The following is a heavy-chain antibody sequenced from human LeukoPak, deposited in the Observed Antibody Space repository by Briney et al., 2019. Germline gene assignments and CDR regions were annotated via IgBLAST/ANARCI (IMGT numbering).Heavy chain of an antibody. Sequence: PSETLPLTCAVYGVSFSGYYWSWLRQPPGKGLEWLGEINHSESTNYNQPLNSRVTISVNTTNNQFSLKLSPVTADDTAVYYCARYDFWSCYSSNWGQGTRVTVSS. J-gene: IGHJ4*02. CDR1: GVSFSGYY. V-gene: IGHV4-34*01. D-gene: IGHD3-3*01. CDR2: INHSEST. CDR3: ARYDFWSCYSSN.